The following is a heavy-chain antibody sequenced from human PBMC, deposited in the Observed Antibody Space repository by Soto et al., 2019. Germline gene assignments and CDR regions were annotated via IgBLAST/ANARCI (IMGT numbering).Heavy chain of an antibody. V-gene: IGHV4-61*01. CDR1: GGSVSSGSYY. J-gene: IGHJ4*02. CDR3: ARGVPATQSLDY. D-gene: IGHD2-2*01. Sequence: PSETLSLTCTVSGGSVSSGSYYWSWIRQPPGKGLEWIGYIYYSGSTNYNPSLKSRVTISVDTSKNQFSLKLSSVTAADTAVYYCARGVPATQSLDYWGQGTLVTVSS. CDR2: IYYSGST.